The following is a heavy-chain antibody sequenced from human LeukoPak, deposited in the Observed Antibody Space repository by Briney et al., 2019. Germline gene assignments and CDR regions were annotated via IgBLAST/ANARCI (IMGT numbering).Heavy chain of an antibody. Sequence: GRSLRLSCAASGFTFSSYWMHWVRQAPGKGLVWVSRINSDGSSTSYADSVKGRFTISRDNAKNTLYLQMNSLRAEDTAVYYCARDGEWFGKQGPHVVAFDIWGQGTMVTVSS. CDR2: INSDGSST. V-gene: IGHV3-74*01. D-gene: IGHD3-10*01. CDR3: ARDGEWFGKQGPHVVAFDI. CDR1: GFTFSSYW. J-gene: IGHJ3*02.